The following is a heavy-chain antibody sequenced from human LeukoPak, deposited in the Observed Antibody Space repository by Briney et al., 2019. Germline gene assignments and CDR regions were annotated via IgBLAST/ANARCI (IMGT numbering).Heavy chain of an antibody. Sequence: SETLSLTCFVSGGSISSNYWTWIRQPPGKGLEWIGYISYTGSTKYNPSLKSRVTISVDTSKNQFSLRLSSVTAADTAVYYCARHGYYGSGTHGDWFDPWGQGTLVTVSS. CDR3: ARHGYYGSGTHGDWFDP. CDR2: ISYTGST. J-gene: IGHJ5*02. V-gene: IGHV4-59*08. D-gene: IGHD3-10*01. CDR1: GGSISSNY.